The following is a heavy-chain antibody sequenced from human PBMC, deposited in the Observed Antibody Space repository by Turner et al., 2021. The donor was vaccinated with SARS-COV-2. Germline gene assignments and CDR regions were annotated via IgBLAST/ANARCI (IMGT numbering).Heavy chain of an antibody. V-gene: IGHV4-39*01. CDR3: AGEEVVFRASHTLYYYGMDV. Sequence: QLQLQESGPGLVKPSETLSLTCTVSGGSISSSSYYWGWIRQPPGKGLEWIGSIYYSGSTYYNPSLESRVTISVDTSKNQFSLKLSSVTAADTAVYYCAGEEVVFRASHTLYYYGMDVWGQGNTVTVSS. CDR2: IYYSGST. D-gene: IGHD3-22*01. J-gene: IGHJ6*02. CDR1: GGSISSSSYY.